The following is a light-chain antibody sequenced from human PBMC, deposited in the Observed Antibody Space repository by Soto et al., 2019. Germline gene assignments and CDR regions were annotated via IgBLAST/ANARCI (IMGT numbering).Light chain of an antibody. CDR2: GAS. J-gene: IGKJ1*01. Sequence: EIVLTQSPGTLSLSPGERATLSCRASQTVSSNYLAWYQQKSGQAPRLLIYGASSRATGIPDRFSGSGSGTDFTLNISRLEPQDLAVYSCQQYSSSRTFGQGTKADIK. V-gene: IGKV3-20*01. CDR1: QTVSSNY. CDR3: QQYSSSRT.